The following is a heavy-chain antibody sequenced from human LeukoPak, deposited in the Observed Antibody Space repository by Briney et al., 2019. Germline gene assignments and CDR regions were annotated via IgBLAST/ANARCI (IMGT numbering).Heavy chain of an antibody. D-gene: IGHD5-24*01. V-gene: IGHV3-30*18. Sequence: GRSLRLSCAASGFTFSSYGMHWVRQAPGKGLEWVAVISYDGSNKYYADSVKGRFTISRENSKNTLYLQMNSLRAEDTAVYYCAKGGDGHNLEYYYYGMDVWGQGTTVTVSS. CDR3: AKGGDGHNLEYYYYGMDV. CDR1: GFTFSSYG. J-gene: IGHJ6*02. CDR2: ISYDGSNK.